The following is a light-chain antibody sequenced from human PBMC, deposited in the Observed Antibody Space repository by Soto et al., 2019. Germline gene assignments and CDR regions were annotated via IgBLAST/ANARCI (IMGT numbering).Light chain of an antibody. Sequence: ENVLTQSPGTLSLSPGERATLSCRASQSVSSSYLAWYQQKPGQAPRLLIYGASSRATGIPDRFSGSGSGTDFTLTISRLEPEDFAVYYCQQYGDSPRTFPQGTKVEIK. J-gene: IGKJ1*01. V-gene: IGKV3-20*01. CDR1: QSVSSSY. CDR2: GAS. CDR3: QQYGDSPRT.